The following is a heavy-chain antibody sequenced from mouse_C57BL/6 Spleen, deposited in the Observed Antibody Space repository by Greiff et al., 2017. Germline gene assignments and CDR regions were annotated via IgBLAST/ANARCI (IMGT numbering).Heavy chain of an antibody. V-gene: IGHV1-4*01. CDR1: GYTFTSYT. Sequence: VQLQQSGAELARPGASVKMSCKASGYTFTSYTMHWVKQRPGQGLEWIGYINPSSGYTNYNQKFKDKATLTADKSSSTAYMQLSSLTSEDSAVYYCALYSGSSDYYAMDYWGQGTSVTVSS. CDR2: INPSSGYT. J-gene: IGHJ4*01. CDR3: ALYSGSSDYYAMDY. D-gene: IGHD1-1*01.